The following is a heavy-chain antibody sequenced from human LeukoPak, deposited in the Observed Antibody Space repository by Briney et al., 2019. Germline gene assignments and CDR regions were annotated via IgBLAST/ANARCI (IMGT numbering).Heavy chain of an antibody. CDR3: ARAYYYDSSGFNWFDP. CDR1: GYTFTSYD. D-gene: IGHD3-22*01. V-gene: IGHV1-8*01. Sequence: ASVKVSCKASGYTFTSYDINWVRQATGQGLEWMGWMNPNSGDTGYAQKFQGRVTMARNTSISTAYMELSSLRSEDTAVYYCARAYYYDSSGFNWFDPWGQGTLVTVSS. CDR2: MNPNSGDT. J-gene: IGHJ5*02.